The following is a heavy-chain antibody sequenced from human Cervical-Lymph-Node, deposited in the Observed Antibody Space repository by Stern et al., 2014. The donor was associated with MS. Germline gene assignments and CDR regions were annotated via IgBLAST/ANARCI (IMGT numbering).Heavy chain of an antibody. Sequence: VQLVQSGAEVKKPGSSVKVSCKASGGTFSSHAISWVRQAPGQGLEWMGGISPIFGTPNYAQKLQGRVTITADKSTSTAYMELSSLRSEDTAVYYCARAFYDSSGLYVDHWGQGTLVTVSS. D-gene: IGHD3-22*01. J-gene: IGHJ4*02. CDR3: ARAFYDSSGLYVDH. V-gene: IGHV1-69*06. CDR1: GGTFSSHA. CDR2: ISPIFGTP.